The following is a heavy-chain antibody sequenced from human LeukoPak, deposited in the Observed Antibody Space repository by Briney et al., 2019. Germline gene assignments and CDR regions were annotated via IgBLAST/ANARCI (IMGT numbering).Heavy chain of an antibody. J-gene: IGHJ4*02. CDR2: ISENGDGT. CDR3: ARDHFKSFGVVIIRGGIDY. D-gene: IGHD3-3*01. Sequence: GGSLRLSCAASGFSFSNFAMHWVRQAPGKGLEYVSTISENGDGTYYANSVKGRFTISRDNAKNSLYLQMNSLRAEDTAVYYCARDHFKSFGVVIIRGGIDYCGQGTLVTVSS. V-gene: IGHV3-64*01. CDR1: GFSFSNFA.